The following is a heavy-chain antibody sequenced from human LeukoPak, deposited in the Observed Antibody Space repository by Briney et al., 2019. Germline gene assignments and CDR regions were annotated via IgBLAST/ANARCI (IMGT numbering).Heavy chain of an antibody. V-gene: IGHV3-30*02. CDR1: GFTFSSYG. D-gene: IGHD6-13*01. CDR2: TRFDGSNK. J-gene: IGHJ4*02. CDR3: AKSAYGYSNSWYCIDY. Sequence: GGSLRLSCAASGFTFSSYGMHWVRQAPGKGLEWVAFTRFDGSNKYYADSVKGRFTISRDNSKNTLYLQMNSVRSEDTAVYYCAKSAYGYSNSWYCIDYWGQGTLVTVSS.